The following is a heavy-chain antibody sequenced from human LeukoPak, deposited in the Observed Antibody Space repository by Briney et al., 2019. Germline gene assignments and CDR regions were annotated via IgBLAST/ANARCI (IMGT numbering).Heavy chain of an antibody. CDR3: ARDPRDTGGSYDS. CDR2: INPRNGAT. CDR1: GYTFTSYY. V-gene: IGHV1-2*02. D-gene: IGHD2-8*02. Sequence: ASVTVSCKASGYTFTSYYIHWVRQAPGQGPDWMGYINPRNGATNYSQKFQGRLTMTRDTSIGTAYMEVSSLKSDDTAVYYCARDPRDTGGSYDSWGQGTLLTVSS. J-gene: IGHJ5*01.